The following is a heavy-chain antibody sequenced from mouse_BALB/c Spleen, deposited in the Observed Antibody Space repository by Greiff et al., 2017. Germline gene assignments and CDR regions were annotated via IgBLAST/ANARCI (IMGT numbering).Heavy chain of an antibody. CDR1: GYTFTSYW. J-gene: IGHJ2*01. D-gene: IGHD2-14*01. Sequence: QVQLKESGAELAKPGASVKMSCKASGYTFTSYWMHWVKQRPGQGLEWIGYINPSTGYTEYNQKFKDKATLTADKSSSTAYMQLSSLTSEDSAVYYCARKNRYFDYWGQGTTLTVSS. V-gene: IGHV1-7*01. CDR3: ARKNRYFDY. CDR2: INPSTGYT.